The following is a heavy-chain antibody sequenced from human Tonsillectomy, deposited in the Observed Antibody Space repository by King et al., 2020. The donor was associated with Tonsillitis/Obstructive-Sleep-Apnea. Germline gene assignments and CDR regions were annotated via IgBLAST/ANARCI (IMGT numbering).Heavy chain of an antibody. CDR2: ISWNSGSI. V-gene: IGHV3-9*01. CDR1: GFTFDDYA. Sequence: VQLVQSGGGLGQPGRSLRISCAASGFTFDDYAMDWVRHAPGKGMEWVSGISWNSGSIGYADSVKGRFTISRDNAKKSLYLQMNSLRAEDTALYYCAKGSRSIVGATFDWGQGTLVTVSS. CDR3: AKGSRSIVGATFD. J-gene: IGHJ4*02. D-gene: IGHD1-26*01.